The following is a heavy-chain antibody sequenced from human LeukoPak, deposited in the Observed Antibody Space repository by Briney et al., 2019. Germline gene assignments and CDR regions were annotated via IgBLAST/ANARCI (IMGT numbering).Heavy chain of an antibody. J-gene: IGHJ2*01. D-gene: IGHD6-13*01. V-gene: IGHV3-7*01. CDR2: IKQDGSEK. CDR3: ARDLSSSWIRNWYFDL. CDR1: GFTFSSYW. Sequence: PGGSLRLSCAASGFTFSSYWMSWVRQAPGKGLEWVANIKQDGSEKYYVDSVKGRFTISRDNAKNSLYLQMNSLRAEDTAVYYCARDLSSSWIRNWYFDLWGRGTLVTVSS.